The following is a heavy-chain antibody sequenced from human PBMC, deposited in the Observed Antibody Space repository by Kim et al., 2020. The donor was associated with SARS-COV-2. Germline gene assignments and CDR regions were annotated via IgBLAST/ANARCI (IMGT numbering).Heavy chain of an antibody. CDR2: ISYDGSNK. J-gene: IGHJ4*01. CDR3: AKDRATVVTLYYFDY. D-gene: IGHD2-21*02. V-gene: IGHV3-30*18. Sequence: GGSLRLSCAASGFTFSSYGMHWVRQAPGKGLEWVAVISYDGSNKYYADSVKGRFTISRDNSKNTLYLQMNSLRAEDTAVYYCAKDRATVVTLYYFDYWG. CDR1: GFTFSSYG.